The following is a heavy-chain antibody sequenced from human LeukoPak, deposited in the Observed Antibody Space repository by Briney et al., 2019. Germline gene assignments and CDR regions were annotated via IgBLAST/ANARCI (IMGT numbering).Heavy chain of an antibody. D-gene: IGHD3-3*01. J-gene: IGHJ6*02. CDR2: IHYSGST. CDR1: GGSISSYY. Sequence: SETLSLTCTVSGGSISSYYWSWIRQPPGKGLEWIGYIHYSGSTNYNPSLKSRVTISVDTSKDQFSLKLSSVTAADTAVYYCAREDYDFWSGYYYGMDVWGQGTTVTVSS. V-gene: IGHV4-59*01. CDR3: AREDYDFWSGYYYGMDV.